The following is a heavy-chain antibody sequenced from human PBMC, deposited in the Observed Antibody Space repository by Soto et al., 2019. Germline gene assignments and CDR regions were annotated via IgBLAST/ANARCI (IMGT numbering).Heavy chain of an antibody. CDR1: GFSFSSFA. Sequence: EVQLLESGGGFIHPGGSLRLSCAASGFSFSSFAMNWVRQAPGKGLEWVSIISGSADSTFYADSVKGRFTISRDNSKCTLHLQINSLRAENTAVYYCAKTRGAMIYAISVYGMDVWGQGTTVTVSS. CDR2: ISGSADST. V-gene: IGHV3-23*01. CDR3: AKTRGAMIYAISVYGMDV. D-gene: IGHD2-8*01. J-gene: IGHJ6*02.